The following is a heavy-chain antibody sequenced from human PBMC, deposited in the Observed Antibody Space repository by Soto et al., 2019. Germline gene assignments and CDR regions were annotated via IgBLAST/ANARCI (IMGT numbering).Heavy chain of an antibody. CDR1: GFTFSTSS. CDR2: ISSSSTYK. CDR3: VRGGCSSSSCYRRVEYLQH. V-gene: IGHV3-21*01. J-gene: IGHJ1*01. Sequence: EVQLVESGGGLVKPGGSLSLSCAASGFTFSTSSMNWVRQPPGKGPEWVSSISSSSTYKYYEDSVKGRFTISRDDARNSLNLQMNSLRAEDTAVYYCVRGGCSSSSCYRRVEYLQHWGQGTLVTVSS. D-gene: IGHD2-2*02.